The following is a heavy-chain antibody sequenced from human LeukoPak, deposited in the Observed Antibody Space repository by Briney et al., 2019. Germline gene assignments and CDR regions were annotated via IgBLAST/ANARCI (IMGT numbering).Heavy chain of an antibody. Sequence: PLASVKVSCKASGYTFTGYYMHWVRQAPGQGLEWMGWINPNSGGTNYAQKFQGRVTMTRDTSISTAYMELSRLRSDDTAVYYCARGGSPRRYYYDSSGYLHFDYWGQGTLVTVSS. CDR2: INPNSGGT. CDR3: ARGGSPRRYYYDSSGYLHFDY. J-gene: IGHJ4*02. CDR1: GYTFTGYY. D-gene: IGHD3-22*01. V-gene: IGHV1-2*02.